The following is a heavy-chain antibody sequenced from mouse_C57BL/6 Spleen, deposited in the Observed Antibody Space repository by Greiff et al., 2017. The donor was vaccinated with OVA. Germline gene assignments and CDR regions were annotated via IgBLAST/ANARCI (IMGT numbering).Heavy chain of an antibody. CDR2: IYPRSGNT. Sequence: VQLQESGAELARPGASVKLSCKASGYTFTSYGISWVKQRTGQGLEWIGEIYPRSGNTYYNEKFKGKATLTADKSSSTAYMELRSLTSEDSSVYVCARDYGYDGWYFDVWGTGTTVTVSS. V-gene: IGHV1-81*01. D-gene: IGHD2-2*01. J-gene: IGHJ1*03. CDR3: ARDYGYDGWYFDV. CDR1: GYTFTSYG.